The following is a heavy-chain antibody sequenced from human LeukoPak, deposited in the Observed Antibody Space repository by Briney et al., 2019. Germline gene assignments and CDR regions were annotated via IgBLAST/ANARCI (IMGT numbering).Heavy chain of an antibody. CDR3: ARPTTNWGAVGAFDI. CDR1: GVSISSSNFY. D-gene: IGHD7-27*01. V-gene: IGHV4-39*07. CDR2: IYHSGST. Sequence: SETLSLTCTVSGVSISSSNFYWGWIRQPPGKGLEWIGSIYHSGSTYYNPSLKSRVTISVDTSKNQFSLKLSSVTAADTAVYYCARPTTNWGAVGAFDIWGQGTMVTVSS. J-gene: IGHJ3*02.